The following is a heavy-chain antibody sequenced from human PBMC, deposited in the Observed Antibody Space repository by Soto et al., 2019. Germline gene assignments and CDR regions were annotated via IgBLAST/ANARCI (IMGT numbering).Heavy chain of an antibody. CDR2: VSAYSDNA. CDR3: ARTYYYDMIGHSYMEIFDY. CDR1: GYTFTSYG. Sequence: QVQLVQSGPEVKKPGASVKVSCKASGYTFTSYGIAWVRQAPGQGLEWMGWVSAYSDNANYTQTVQDRVTLTTDTYTTTAYIGVRSLRSDDTAVYYCARTYYYDMIGHSYMEIFDYWGQGTLVAVSS. J-gene: IGHJ4*02. D-gene: IGHD3-22*01. V-gene: IGHV1-18*01.